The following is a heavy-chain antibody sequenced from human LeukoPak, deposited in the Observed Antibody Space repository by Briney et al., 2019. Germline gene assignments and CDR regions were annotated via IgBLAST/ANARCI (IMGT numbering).Heavy chain of an antibody. D-gene: IGHD3-10*01. Sequence: SVKVCCKASGGTFSSYAISWMRQAPGQGLEWMGGIIPMFATANYAQKFQGRVTITADESTSTVYMELSSLRSEDTAIYYCARSMVRGVPYFDHWGQGTLVTVSS. J-gene: IGHJ4*02. CDR1: GGTFSSYA. V-gene: IGHV1-69*01. CDR3: ARSMVRGVPYFDH. CDR2: IIPMFATA.